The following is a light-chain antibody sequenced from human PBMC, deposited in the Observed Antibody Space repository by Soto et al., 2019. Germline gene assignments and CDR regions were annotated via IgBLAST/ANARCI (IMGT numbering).Light chain of an antibody. CDR2: GTS. V-gene: IGKV1-39*01. CDR1: QSIRIA. J-gene: IGKJ3*01. Sequence: DIQMTQSPPSLSASVGDTVTITCRASQSIRIALNWYQQKPGKPPNLLIYGTSYLRSGVPSRFSGSASGTDFTLTISGLQPEDFATYYCQQSFTKPYTFGPGTRVDF. CDR3: QQSFTKPYT.